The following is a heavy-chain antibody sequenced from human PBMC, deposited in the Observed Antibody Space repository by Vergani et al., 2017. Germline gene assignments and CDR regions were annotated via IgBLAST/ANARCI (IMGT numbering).Heavy chain of an antibody. V-gene: IGHV4-34*01. CDR1: GGSFSGYY. CDR3: ARRMILWFGESNYGMDV. CDR2: INHSGST. Sequence: QVQLQQWGAGLLKPSETLSLTCAVYGGSFSGYYWSWIRQPPGEGLEWIGEINHSGSTNYNPSLKSRVTISVDTSKNQFSLKLSSVTAADTAVYYYARRMILWFGESNYGMDVWGQGTTVTVSS. J-gene: IGHJ6*02. D-gene: IGHD3-10*01.